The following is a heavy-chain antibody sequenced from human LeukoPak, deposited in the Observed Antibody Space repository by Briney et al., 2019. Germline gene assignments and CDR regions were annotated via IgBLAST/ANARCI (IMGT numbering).Heavy chain of an antibody. J-gene: IGHJ6*03. Sequence: WIRQPPGKGLEWVGFIRSKAYGGTTEYAASVKGRFTISRDDSKSIAYLQMNSLKTEDTAVYYCTTDGWELLSYYYYYMDVWGKGTTVTISS. CDR3: TTDGWELLSYYYYYMDV. D-gene: IGHD1-26*01. CDR2: IRSKAYGGTT. V-gene: IGHV3-49*02.